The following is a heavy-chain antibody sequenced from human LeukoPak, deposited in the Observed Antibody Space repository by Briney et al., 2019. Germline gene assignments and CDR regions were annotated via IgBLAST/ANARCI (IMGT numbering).Heavy chain of an antibody. D-gene: IGHD2-15*01. CDR1: GGTFSSYA. CDR2: IIPIFGTA. V-gene: IGHV1-69*01. Sequence: SVKVSCKASGGTFSSYAISWVRQAPGQGLEWMGGIIPIFGTANYAQKFQGRVTITADESTSTAYMELSSLRTEDTAVYYCARDPYYCSGGSCYVAEYFQHWGQGTLVTVSS. CDR3: ARDPYYCSGGSCYVAEYFQH. J-gene: IGHJ1*01.